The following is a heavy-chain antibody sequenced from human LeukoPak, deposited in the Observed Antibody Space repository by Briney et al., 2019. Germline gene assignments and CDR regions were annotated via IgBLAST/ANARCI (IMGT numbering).Heavy chain of an antibody. V-gene: IGHV3-30*19. CDR3: TREGRGKYSSSWPYNWFDP. D-gene: IGHD6-13*01. Sequence: GGSLRLSCAASGFTFSSYGMHWVRQAPGKGLEWVAVISYDGSNKYYADSVKGRFTISRDNSKNTLYLQMNSLRAEDTAVYYCTREGRGKYSSSWPYNWFDPWGQGTLVTVSS. J-gene: IGHJ5*02. CDR1: GFTFSSYG. CDR2: ISYDGSNK.